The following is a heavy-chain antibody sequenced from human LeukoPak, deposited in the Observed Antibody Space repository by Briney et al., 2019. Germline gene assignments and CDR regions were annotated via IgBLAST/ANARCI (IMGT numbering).Heavy chain of an antibody. Sequence: SSVKVSCKASGGTFSSYAISWVRQAPGQGLEWMGRIIPIFGTANYAQKFQGRVTITTDESTSTAYMELSSLRSEDTAVYYCAREKTSGYSSGYFDYWGQGTLVTVSS. CDR3: AREKTSGYSSGYFDY. D-gene: IGHD5-18*01. CDR1: GGTFSSYA. V-gene: IGHV1-69*05. CDR2: IIPIFGTA. J-gene: IGHJ4*02.